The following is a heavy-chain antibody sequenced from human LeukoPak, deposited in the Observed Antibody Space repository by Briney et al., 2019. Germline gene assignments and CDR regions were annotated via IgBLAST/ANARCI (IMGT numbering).Heavy chain of an antibody. CDR3: ARASYGYGNTWFDP. Sequence: GGSLRLSCAASGFTFSSYAMHWVRQAPGKGLEYVSAINSNGISTYYANSVKGRFTISRDNSKSTLYLQMGSLRGEDMAVYYCARASYGYGNTWFDPWGQGTLVTVSS. CDR1: GFTFSSYA. D-gene: IGHD5-18*01. CDR2: INSNGIST. J-gene: IGHJ5*02. V-gene: IGHV3-64*01.